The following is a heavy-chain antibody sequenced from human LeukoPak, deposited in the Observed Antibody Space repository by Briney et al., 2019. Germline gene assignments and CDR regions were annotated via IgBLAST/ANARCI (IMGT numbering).Heavy chain of an antibody. Sequence: GSLRLSCAASGFSFSSYEMNWVRQAPGKGLEWVSYISSSSSTIYYADSVKGRFTISRDNAKNSLYLQMNSLRAEDTAVYYCARGPLDGDWHYWGQGTLVTVSS. CDR3: ARGPLDGDWHY. V-gene: IGHV3-48*01. J-gene: IGHJ4*02. CDR1: GFSFSSYE. D-gene: IGHD4-17*01. CDR2: ISSSSSTI.